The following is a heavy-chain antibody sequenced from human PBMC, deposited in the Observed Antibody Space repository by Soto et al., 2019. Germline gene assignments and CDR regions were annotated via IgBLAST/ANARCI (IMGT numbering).Heavy chain of an antibody. D-gene: IGHD2-8*01. CDR3: ARARGLIVYATNYGMDV. CDR1: GGSISSYY. Sequence: SETLSLTCTASGGSISSYYWSWIRQPPGKGLEWIGYIYYSGSTNYNPSLKSRVTISVDTSKNQFSLKLSSVTAADTAVYYCARARGLIVYATNYGMDVWGQGTTVTVSS. J-gene: IGHJ6*02. CDR2: IYYSGST. V-gene: IGHV4-59*01.